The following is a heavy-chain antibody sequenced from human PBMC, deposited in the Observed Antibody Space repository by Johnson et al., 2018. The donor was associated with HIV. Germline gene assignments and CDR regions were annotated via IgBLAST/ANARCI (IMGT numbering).Heavy chain of an antibody. Sequence: VQLVESGGGCARPGGSLRLSCAVSGFSFTNAWMSWVRQAPGKGLEWFGHIKSKTEGGTPDYAAPVKGRFTISRDDSKNTLFLQMNSLKIEDTAIYYCTTSTKGRVPGTYDIWGKGTMVTFSS. CDR2: IKSKTEGGTP. V-gene: IGHV3-15*01. J-gene: IGHJ3*02. CDR1: GFSFTNAW. CDR3: TTSTKGRVPGTYDI. D-gene: IGHD3-10*01.